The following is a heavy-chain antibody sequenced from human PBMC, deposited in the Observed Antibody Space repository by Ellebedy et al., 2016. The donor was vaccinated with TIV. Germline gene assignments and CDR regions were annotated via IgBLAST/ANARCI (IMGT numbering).Heavy chain of an antibody. CDR2: IIPIFGTA. D-gene: IGHD3-22*01. Sequence: ASVKVSCKASGGTFSSYAISWVRQAPGQGLEWMGGIIPIFGTANYAQKFQGRVTITTDESTSTAYMELSSLRSEDTAVYYCASAGQYYSSGYLNWGQGTLVTVSS. CDR1: GGTFSSYA. V-gene: IGHV1-69*05. J-gene: IGHJ4*02. CDR3: ASAGQYYSSGYLN.